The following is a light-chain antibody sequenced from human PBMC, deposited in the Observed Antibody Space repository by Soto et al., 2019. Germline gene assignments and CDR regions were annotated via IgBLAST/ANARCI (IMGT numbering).Light chain of an antibody. V-gene: IGKV3-15*01. Sequence: EIGMTQSPATLSVSPGERATLSCRASQSVSSYLAWYQQKPGQAPRLLIYDASTRATGIPVRFSGSGSGTEFTLTISSLQSEDFGVYYCQQNKDWPGTFGQGTKVDIK. CDR2: DAS. CDR1: QSVSSY. CDR3: QQNKDWPGT. J-gene: IGKJ1*01.